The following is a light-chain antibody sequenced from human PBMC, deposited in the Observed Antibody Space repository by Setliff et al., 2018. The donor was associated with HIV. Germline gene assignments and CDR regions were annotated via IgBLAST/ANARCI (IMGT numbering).Light chain of an antibody. CDR3: QSYDSSLSGSYV. CDR1: SSNIGAGYD. J-gene: IGLJ1*01. Sequence: QSVLTQPPSVSGAPGQRVTISCTGSSSNIGAGYDVHWYQQLPGTATKILIYGNSNRPSGVPDRFSGSKSGTSASLAITELQAEDEADYYCQSYDSSLSGSYVFGTGTKVTVL. CDR2: GNS. V-gene: IGLV1-40*01.